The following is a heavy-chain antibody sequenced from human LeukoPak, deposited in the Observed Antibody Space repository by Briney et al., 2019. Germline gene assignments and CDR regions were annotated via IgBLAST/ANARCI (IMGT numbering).Heavy chain of an antibody. V-gene: IGHV3-7*01. CDR2: IKEDGNEK. D-gene: IGHD2-15*01. CDR3: ARVVAGGGTLYSYYMDV. Sequence: PGGSLRLSCAASGLIFSNFWMNWFRQAPGKGLEWVANIKEDGNEKYYVDSVKGRFTISRDNAKNSLYLQMNSLRAEDTAVYYCARVVAGGGTLYSYYMDVWGKGTTVTVSS. CDR1: GLIFSNFW. J-gene: IGHJ6*03.